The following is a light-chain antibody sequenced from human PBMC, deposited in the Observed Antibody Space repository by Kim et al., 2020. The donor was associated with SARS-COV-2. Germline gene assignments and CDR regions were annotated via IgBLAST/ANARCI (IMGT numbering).Light chain of an antibody. J-gene: IGKJ2*01. CDR2: GAS. V-gene: IGKV3-15*01. Sequence: VSPGERATLSCRASQSVSDSLAWYQQKPGQAPRLLLYGASTRATGIPARFSGSGSGTEFTLTITSLQSEDFAVCYCQQYSIRPPYTFGQGTKLEI. CDR1: QSVSDS. CDR3: QQYSIRPPYT.